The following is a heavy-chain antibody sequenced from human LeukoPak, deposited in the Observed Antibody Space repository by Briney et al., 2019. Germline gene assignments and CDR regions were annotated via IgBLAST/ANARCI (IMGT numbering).Heavy chain of an antibody. CDR2: IYHSGTT. V-gene: IGHV4-30-2*01. Sequence: SETLSLTCTVSGGSIYGGGYYWSWIRQPPGKGLEWIGYIYHSGTTYYNPSLKSRVTISVDTSKNQFSLKLSSVTAADTAVYYCARGSLPAPYNWFDPWGQGTLVTVSS. CDR1: GGSIYGGGYY. J-gene: IGHJ5*02. CDR3: ARGSLPAPYNWFDP.